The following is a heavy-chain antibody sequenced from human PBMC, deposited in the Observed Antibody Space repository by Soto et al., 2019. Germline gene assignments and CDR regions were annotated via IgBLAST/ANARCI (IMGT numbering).Heavy chain of an antibody. CDR3: ARDSEQWLRWYFDL. CDR2: ISSNGGST. J-gene: IGHJ2*01. D-gene: IGHD6-19*01. Sequence: EVPLVESGGGLVQPGGSLRLSCAASGFTFSSYAMHWVRQAPGKGLEYVSAISSNGGSTYYANSVKGRFTISRDNSKNTLYLQMGSLRAEDMAVYYCARDSEQWLRWYFDLWGRGTLVTVSS. CDR1: GFTFSSYA. V-gene: IGHV3-64*01.